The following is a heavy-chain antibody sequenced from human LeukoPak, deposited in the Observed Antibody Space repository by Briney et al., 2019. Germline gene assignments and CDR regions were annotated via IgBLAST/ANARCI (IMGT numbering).Heavy chain of an antibody. D-gene: IGHD3-10*01. CDR3: ARGKRITIVRDGWFDP. CDR2: INPKSGGT. V-gene: IGHV1-2*02. Sequence: ASVRVSCKASGYTFTGYYMHWVRQAPGQGLEWMGWINPKSGGTNYAQNFQGRVTMTRDTSMSTTYMELSSLRYDDTAVYYCARGKRITIVRDGWFDPWGQGTLVTVSS. CDR1: GYTFTGYY. J-gene: IGHJ5*02.